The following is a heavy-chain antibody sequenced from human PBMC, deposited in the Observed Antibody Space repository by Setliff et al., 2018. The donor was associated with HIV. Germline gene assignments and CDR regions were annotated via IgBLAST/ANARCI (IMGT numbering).Heavy chain of an antibody. CDR2: ISGSGIGS. CDR1: GFTFSRYA. Sequence: GGSLRLSCAASGFTFSRYAMTWVRQAPGKGLEWVSAISGSGIGSYYPDSVKGRFTISRDNSKNTLYLQMNSRRAEDAAMYYCAKDGGGLMITFGGVIDYWGQGTLVTVSS. CDR3: AKDGGGLMITFGGVIDY. V-gene: IGHV3-23*01. J-gene: IGHJ4*02. D-gene: IGHD3-16*01.